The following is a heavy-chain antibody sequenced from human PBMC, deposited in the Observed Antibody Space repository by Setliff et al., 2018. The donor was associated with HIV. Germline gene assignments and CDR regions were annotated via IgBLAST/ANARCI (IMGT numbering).Heavy chain of an antibody. CDR1: GGTFSSYA. CDR2: IIPILGTT. J-gene: IGHJ4*02. CDR3: ARGAGWSAPSDY. Sequence: SVKVSCKASGGTFSSYAISWVRQAPGQGREWMGGIIPILGTTNYAQKFQGRVTITADESTSTAYMELSSLTSDDTAVYFCARGAGWSAPSDYWGQGTLVTVSS. V-gene: IGHV1-69*13. D-gene: IGHD3-3*01.